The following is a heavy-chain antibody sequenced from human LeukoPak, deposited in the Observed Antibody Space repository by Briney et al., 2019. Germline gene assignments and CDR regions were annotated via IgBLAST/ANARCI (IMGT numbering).Heavy chain of an antibody. CDR2: IYHSGST. CDR1: GGSISSGGYY. V-gene: IGHV4-30-2*01. J-gene: IGHJ4*02. Sequence: PSETLSLTCTVSGGSISSGGYYWSWIRQPPGKGLEWIGYIYHSGSTYYNPSLKSRVTISVDRSKNQFSLKLSSVTAADTAVYYCARDKCSSTSCLIDYWGQGTLVTVSS. CDR3: ARDKCSSTSCLIDY. D-gene: IGHD2-2*01.